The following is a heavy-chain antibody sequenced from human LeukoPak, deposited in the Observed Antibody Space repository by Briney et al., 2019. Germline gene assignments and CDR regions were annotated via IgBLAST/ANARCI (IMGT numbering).Heavy chain of an antibody. V-gene: IGHV3-43*02. D-gene: IGHD2/OR15-2a*01. J-gene: IGHJ6*02. Sequence: GGSLRLSCTASGFTIGPYAMYWVRQGPGRGLEWVSVIKADGSGTFYADSVRGRFTTSRDNSKNSLYLQMNSLTSEDTALYYCATWAFYHNLGVWGQGTTVIVSS. CDR2: IKADGSGT. CDR1: GFTIGPYA. CDR3: ATWAFYHNLGV.